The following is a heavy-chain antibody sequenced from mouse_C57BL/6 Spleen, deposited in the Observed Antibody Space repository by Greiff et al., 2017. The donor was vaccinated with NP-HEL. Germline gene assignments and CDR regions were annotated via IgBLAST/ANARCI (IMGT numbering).Heavy chain of an antibody. D-gene: IGHD4-1*01. J-gene: IGHJ2*01. V-gene: IGHV3-6*01. CDR2: ISYDGSN. CDR3: ARERANWNFDY. CDR1: GYSITSGYY. Sequence: ESGPGLVKPSQSLSLTCSVTGYSITSGYYWNWIRQFPGNKLEWMGYISYDGSNNYNPSLKNRISITRDTSKNQFFLKLNSVTTEDTATYYCARERANWNFDYWGQGTTLTVSS.